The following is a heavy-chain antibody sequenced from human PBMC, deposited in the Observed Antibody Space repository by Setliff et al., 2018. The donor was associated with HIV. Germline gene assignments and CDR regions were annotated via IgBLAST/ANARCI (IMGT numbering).Heavy chain of an antibody. D-gene: IGHD3-10*01. J-gene: IGHJ4*02. V-gene: IGHV5-51*01. Sequence: PRESLKISCKGSGYSFTNYWIAWLRQMPGKSLEWMGIIYPGDSDTRYSPSFQGQVTISADKSISTAYLQWSSLKASDTAMYYCARHGQYGSGSYYNRPFDFWGQGTLVTVSS. CDR3: ARHGQYGSGSYYNRPFDF. CDR2: IYPGDSDT. CDR1: GYSFTNYW.